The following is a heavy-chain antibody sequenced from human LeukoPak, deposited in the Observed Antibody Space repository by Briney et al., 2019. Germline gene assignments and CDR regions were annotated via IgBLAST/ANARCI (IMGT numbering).Heavy chain of an antibody. V-gene: IGHV4-61*02. J-gene: IGHJ3*02. Sequence: PSETLSLTCTVSGGSISSGSYYWSWIRQPAGKGLEWIGRIYTSGSTNYNPSLKSRVTISVDTSKNQFSLKLSSVTAADTAVYYCARGEAFDWLLLDAFDIWGQGTMVTVSS. D-gene: IGHD3-9*01. CDR2: IYTSGST. CDR1: GGSISSGSYY. CDR3: ARGEAFDWLLLDAFDI.